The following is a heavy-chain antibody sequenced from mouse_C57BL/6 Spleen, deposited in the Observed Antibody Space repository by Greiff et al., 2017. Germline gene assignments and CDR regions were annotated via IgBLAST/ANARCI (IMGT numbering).Heavy chain of an antibody. D-gene: IGHD2-3*01. CDR3: AADGYYFWFAD. CDR2: IWSGGST. Sequence: VQLVESGPGLVQPSQSLSITCTVSGFSLTSYGVHWVRQSPGKGLEWLGVIWSGGSTDYNAAFISRLSISKDNSKIHVFFKMNSLQADDTAIYYWAADGYYFWFADWGQGTLVTVSA. J-gene: IGHJ3*01. CDR1: GFSLTSYG. V-gene: IGHV2-2*01.